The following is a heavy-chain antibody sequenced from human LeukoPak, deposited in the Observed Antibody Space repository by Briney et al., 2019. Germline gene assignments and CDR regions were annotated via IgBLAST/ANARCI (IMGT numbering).Heavy chain of an antibody. CDR2: VHLDGRT. V-gene: IGHV4-4*02. Sequence: TLALTCGVSGGSFTSTNWWTWVRQPPGKGLEWIGEVHLDGRTNYNPSLESRLTISVDLSENHISLKLTSVTAADTAVYYCARDRGSSGWFYFDFWGQGTLVTVSS. D-gene: IGHD6-19*01. CDR3: ARDRGSSGWFYFDF. CDR1: GGSFTSTNW. J-gene: IGHJ4*01.